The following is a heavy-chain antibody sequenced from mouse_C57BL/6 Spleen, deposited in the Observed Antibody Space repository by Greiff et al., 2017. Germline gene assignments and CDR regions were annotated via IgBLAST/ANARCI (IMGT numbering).Heavy chain of an antibody. CDR3: ARGYDGYYDFDY. V-gene: IGHV1-26*01. CDR1: GYTFTDYY. J-gene: IGHJ2*01. Sequence: EVQLQQSGPELVKPGASVKISCKASGYTFTDYYMNWVKQSHGKSLEWIGDINPNNGGTSYNQKFKGKATLTVDKSSSTAYMELRSLTSEDSAVYYCARGYDGYYDFDYWGKGTTLTVSS. CDR2: INPNNGGT. D-gene: IGHD2-3*01.